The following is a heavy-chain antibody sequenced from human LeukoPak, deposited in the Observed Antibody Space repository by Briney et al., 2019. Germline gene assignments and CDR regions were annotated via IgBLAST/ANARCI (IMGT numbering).Heavy chain of an antibody. CDR2: INHSGST. D-gene: IGHD6-13*01. CDR3: ARVGSSCWIYYYMDV. V-gene: IGHV4-34*01. Sequence: PSETLSLTCAVYGGSFSGYYWSWIRQPPGKGLEWIGEINHSGSTNYNPSLKSRVTISVDTSKNQFSLKLSSVTAADTAVYYCARVGSSCWIYYYMDVWGKGTTVTVSS. J-gene: IGHJ6*03. CDR1: GGSFSGYY.